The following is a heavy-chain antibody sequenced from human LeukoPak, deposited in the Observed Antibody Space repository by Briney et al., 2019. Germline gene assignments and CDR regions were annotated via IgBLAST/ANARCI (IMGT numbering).Heavy chain of an antibody. V-gene: IGHV4-39*07. J-gene: IGHJ6*03. CDR2: IYYSGST. CDR3: ARGRDYDFWSGITYYYYYYMDV. CDR1: GGSISSSDYY. Sequence: SETLSLACTVSGGSISSSDYYWGWLRQPPGKGLEWSASIYYSGSTYYNPSLKSRVTISGDTSKNQFSLNLRSVTAADTAVYYCARGRDYDFWSGITYYYYYYMDVWGKGTTVTVSS. D-gene: IGHD3-3*01.